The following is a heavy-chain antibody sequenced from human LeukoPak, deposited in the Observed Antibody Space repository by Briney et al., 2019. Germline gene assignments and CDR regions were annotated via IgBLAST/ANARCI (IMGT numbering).Heavy chain of an antibody. CDR1: GGSFSGYY. V-gene: IGHV4-34*01. CDR2: MSHTGAT. CDR3: ARGLHYNILTGGMDV. Sequence: SETLSLTCAVYGGSFSGYYWSWIRQPPGKGLEWIGEMSHTGATNYNPSLKSRVTVSVDTSKKQFSLNLRSVTAADTAVYYCARGLHYNILTGGMDVWGQGTTVIVSS. J-gene: IGHJ6*02. D-gene: IGHD3-9*01.